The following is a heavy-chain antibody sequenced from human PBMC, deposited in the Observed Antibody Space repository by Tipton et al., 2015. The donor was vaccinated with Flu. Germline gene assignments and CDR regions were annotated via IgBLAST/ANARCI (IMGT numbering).Heavy chain of an antibody. J-gene: IGHJ6*02. V-gene: IGHV4-59*12. CDR2: IYYSGST. D-gene: IGHD5-12*01. CDR1: GGSISSYY. Sequence: TLSLTCTVSGGSISSYYWSWIRQPPRKGLEWIGYIYYSGSTNYNPSLKSRVTMSVDTSKNQFSLKLSSVTAADTAVYYCARGKWLGVWGQGTTVTVSS. CDR3: ARGKWLGV.